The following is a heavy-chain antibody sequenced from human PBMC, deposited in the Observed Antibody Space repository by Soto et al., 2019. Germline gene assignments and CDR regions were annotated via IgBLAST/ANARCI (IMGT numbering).Heavy chain of an antibody. J-gene: IGHJ6*02. CDR1: GFTFSSYA. V-gene: IGHV3-30-3*01. D-gene: IGHD1-26*01. CDR2: ISYDGSNK. CDR3: ARSGATDYYYGMDV. Sequence: GGSLRLSCAASGFTFSSYAMHWVHQAPGKGLEWVAVISYDGSNKYYADSVKGRFTISRDNSKNTLYLQMNSLRAEDTAVYYCARSGATDYYYGMDVWGQGTTVTVSS.